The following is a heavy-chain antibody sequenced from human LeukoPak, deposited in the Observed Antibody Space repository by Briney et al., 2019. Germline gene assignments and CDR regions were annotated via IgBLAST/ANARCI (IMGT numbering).Heavy chain of an antibody. Sequence: SETLSLTCTVADGSISSSRYYWGWIREPPGKGLEGIVRIYTSGSTNYNPSLKSRVTMSVDTSKNQFSLKLSSVTAADTAVYYCARDRPDLLAVAGTYYFDYWGQGTLVTVSS. CDR2: IYTSGST. CDR1: DGSISSSRYY. CDR3: ARDRPDLLAVAGTYYFDY. V-gene: IGHV4-39*07. J-gene: IGHJ4*02. D-gene: IGHD6-19*01.